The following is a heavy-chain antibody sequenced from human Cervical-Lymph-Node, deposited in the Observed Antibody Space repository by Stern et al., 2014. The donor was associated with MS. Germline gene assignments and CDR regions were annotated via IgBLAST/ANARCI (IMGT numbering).Heavy chain of an antibody. J-gene: IGHJ5*02. Sequence: VQLVESEAVVKKPGSSVKVSCKASGGICWVRQAPGQGLEWMGGVIPFVHTSHSAPSIQGRVSLHAHPSAHTTPLRLTHQISLYTAIYYCARGTGDNWFDPWGQGTLVTVSS. V-gene: IGHV1-69*19. CDR2: VIPFVHTS. CDR1: GGI. CDR3: ARGTGDNWFDP. D-gene: IGHD3-10*01.